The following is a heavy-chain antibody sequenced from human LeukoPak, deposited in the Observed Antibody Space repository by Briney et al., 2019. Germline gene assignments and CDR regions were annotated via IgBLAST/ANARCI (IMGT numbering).Heavy chain of an antibody. V-gene: IGHV3-30-3*01. CDR2: ISYDGSNK. D-gene: IGHD6-6*01. CDR3: ARVSSSFYYYYGMDV. Sequence: GGSLRLSCAASGFTFSTYWMSWVRQAPGKGLEWVAVISYDGSNKYYADSVKGRFTISRDNSKNTLYLQMNSLRAEDTAVYYCARVSSSFYYYYGMDVWGQGTTVTVSS. CDR1: GFTFSTYW. J-gene: IGHJ6*02.